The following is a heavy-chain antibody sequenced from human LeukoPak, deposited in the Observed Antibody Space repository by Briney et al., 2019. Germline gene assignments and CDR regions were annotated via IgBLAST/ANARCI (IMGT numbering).Heavy chain of an antibody. D-gene: IGHD3-22*01. Sequence: ASVKVSCKASGYTFTSYGISWVRQPPGQGLEWMGWISAYNGNTNYAQKLQGRVTMTTDTSTSKAYMELRSLRSDDTAVYYCARWGYYYDSSGLYPDYWGQGTLVTVSS. V-gene: IGHV1-18*01. CDR2: ISAYNGNT. CDR3: ARWGYYYDSSGLYPDY. J-gene: IGHJ4*02. CDR1: GYTFTSYG.